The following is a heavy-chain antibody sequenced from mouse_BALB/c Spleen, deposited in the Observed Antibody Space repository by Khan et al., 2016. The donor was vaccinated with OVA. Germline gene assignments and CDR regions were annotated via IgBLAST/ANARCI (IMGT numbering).Heavy chain of an antibody. CDR2: RWGDGST. CDR1: GFSLTSYG. J-gene: IGHJ4*01. CDR3: AKWGTANYSARDY. D-gene: IGHD1-2*01. Sequence: QVQLKQSGPGLVAPSQSLSITCTVSGFSLTSYGVNWVRQPPGKGLEWLGVRWGDGSTNYHSTLMSRLSISKDNSQSQVFLKLSSLQTDDTATYYCAKWGTANYSARDYVGQGTSVTVSS. V-gene: IGHV2-3*01.